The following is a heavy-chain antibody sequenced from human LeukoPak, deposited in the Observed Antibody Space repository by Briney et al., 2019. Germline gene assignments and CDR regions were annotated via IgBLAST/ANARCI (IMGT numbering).Heavy chain of an antibody. CDR1: GFTFSSYS. V-gene: IGHV3-48*01. D-gene: IGHD5-12*01. CDR3: ARDGGGYDRTNYFDY. CDR2: ISSSSSTI. J-gene: IGHJ4*02. Sequence: GGSLRLSCAASGFTFSSYSMNWVRQAPGKGLERVSYISSSSSTIYYADSVKGRFTISRANAKNSLYLQMNSLRAEDTAVYYCARDGGGYDRTNYFDYWGQGTLVTVSS.